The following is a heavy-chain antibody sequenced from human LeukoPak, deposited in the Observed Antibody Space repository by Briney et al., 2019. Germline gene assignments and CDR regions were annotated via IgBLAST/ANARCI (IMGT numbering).Heavy chain of an antibody. CDR1: GGTFSSYA. CDR2: IIPIFGTA. V-gene: IGHV1-69*13. Sequence: SVKVSCKASGGTFSSYAISWVRQAPGQGLEWMGGIIPIFGTANYAQKFQGRVTITADEPTSTAYMELSSLGSEDTAVYYCAREGTIAAANSGSYYDYWGQGTLVTVSS. D-gene: IGHD6-13*01. CDR3: AREGTIAAANSGSYYDY. J-gene: IGHJ4*02.